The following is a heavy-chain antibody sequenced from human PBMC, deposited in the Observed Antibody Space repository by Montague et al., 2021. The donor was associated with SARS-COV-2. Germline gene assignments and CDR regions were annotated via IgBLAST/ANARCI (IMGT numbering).Heavy chain of an antibody. D-gene: IGHD1-26*01. CDR1: GFTFSSYG. CDR3: ARVYGGSYRGRIDY. CDR2: ISYDGSNK. J-gene: IGHJ4*02. Sequence: SLRLSCAASGFTFSSYGMHWVRQAPGKGLEWVAVISYDGSNKYYADSVKGRFTISRDNSKNTLYPQMNSLRAEDTAVYYCARVYGGSYRGRIDYWGQGTLVTVSS. V-gene: IGHV3-30*19.